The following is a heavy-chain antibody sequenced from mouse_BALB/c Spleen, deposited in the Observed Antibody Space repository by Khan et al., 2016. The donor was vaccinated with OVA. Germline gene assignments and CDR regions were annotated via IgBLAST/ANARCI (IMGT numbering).Heavy chain of an antibody. D-gene: IGHD1-1*01. V-gene: IGHV1S56*01. CDR3: AISYFGSFWYFDV. J-gene: IGHJ1*01. CDR2: IYPGDGRT. Sequence: QVQLKESGLELVNPGASVKMSCKASGDTFISYYIHWVKQRPGQGLEWIGWIYPGDGRTKYNEKFKGKTTLTADKSSRTAYMLLSSLTSEDSAIYFCAISYFGSFWYFDVWGAGTTVTVSS. CDR1: GDTFISYY.